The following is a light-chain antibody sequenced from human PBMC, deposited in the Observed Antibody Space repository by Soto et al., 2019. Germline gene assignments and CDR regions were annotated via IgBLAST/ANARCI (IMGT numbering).Light chain of an antibody. CDR2: DVT. J-gene: IGLJ1*01. CDR1: SSDVGGYNY. Sequence: SVLTQPRAVSGSAGQSVAIACTGTSSDVGGYNYVSWYQHHPGKAPKLIIYDVTQRPSGVPDRFSGSKSGNTASLTISGLQADDEADYYCCSYAGTYTFVFGTGTRSPS. CDR3: CSYAGTYTFV. V-gene: IGLV2-11*01.